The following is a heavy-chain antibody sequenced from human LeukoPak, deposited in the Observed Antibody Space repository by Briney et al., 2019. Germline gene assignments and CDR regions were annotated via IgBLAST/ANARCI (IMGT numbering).Heavy chain of an antibody. CDR2: INHSGST. CDR3: ARSPRGIYYYYYGMDV. J-gene: IGHJ6*04. Sequence: SETLSITCAVYGGSFSGHYWSWIRQPPGKGLEWIGQINHSGSTNYNPSLKSRVTISVHTSKNQFSLKLSSVTAADTAVYYCARSPRGIYYYYYGMDVRGKGTTVTVSS. CDR1: GGSFSGHY. D-gene: IGHD3-16*01. V-gene: IGHV4-34*01.